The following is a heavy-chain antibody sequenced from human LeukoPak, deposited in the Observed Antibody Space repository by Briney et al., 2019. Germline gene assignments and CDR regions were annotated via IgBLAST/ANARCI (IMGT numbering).Heavy chain of an antibody. J-gene: IGHJ4*02. V-gene: IGHV3-7*01. CDR1: GFTFSSYW. D-gene: IGHD6-6*01. Sequence: GGSLRLSCAASGFTFSSYWMSWVRQAPGEGLEWVANIKQDGSEKYYVDSVKGRFTISRDNAKNSLYLQMNSLRAEDTAVYYCARDSEYSSSLPLDYWGQGTLVTVSS. CDR3: ARDSEYSSSLPLDY. CDR2: IKQDGSEK.